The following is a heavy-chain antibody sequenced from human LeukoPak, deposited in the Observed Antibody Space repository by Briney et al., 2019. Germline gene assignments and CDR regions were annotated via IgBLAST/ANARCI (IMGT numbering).Heavy chain of an antibody. V-gene: IGHV4-39*01. J-gene: IGHJ5*02. CDR2: IYYSGST. Sequence: SETLSLTCTVSGGSISSSSYYWGWIRQPPGKGLEWIGSIYYSGSTYYNPSLKSRVTISVDTSKNQFSLKVRSVTAADTAVYYCVRRPRGDYKAWFDPWGQGTLVTVSS. D-gene: IGHD5-24*01. CDR3: VRRPRGDYKAWFDP. CDR1: GGSISSSSYY.